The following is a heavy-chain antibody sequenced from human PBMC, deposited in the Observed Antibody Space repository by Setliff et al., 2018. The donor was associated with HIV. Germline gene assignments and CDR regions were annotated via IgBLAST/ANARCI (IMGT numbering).Heavy chain of an antibody. CDR3: ARSPLYSGYERYYFDY. J-gene: IGHJ4*02. D-gene: IGHD5-12*01. CDR2: IYHSGST. Sequence: SETLSLTCAVSGGSISSSNWWSWVRQPPGKGLEWIGEIYHSGSTNYNPSLKSRVTISIDRSKTQFSLKLSSVTAADTAVYYCARSPLYSGYERYYFDYWGQGTLVTVSS. CDR1: GGSISSSNW. V-gene: IGHV4-4*02.